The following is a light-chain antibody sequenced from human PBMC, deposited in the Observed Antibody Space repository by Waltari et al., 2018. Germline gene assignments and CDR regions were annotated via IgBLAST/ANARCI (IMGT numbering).Light chain of an antibody. J-gene: IGLJ2*01. Sequence: QSALTQPASVSGSPGQSITIPCTGTSSAVGSSNYVSWYQQHPGKVPKLIIYDVSHRPSGVSFRFSGSKSDNTASLTISGLQAEDEADYYCISYTTSDTMIFGGGTKLTVL. CDR2: DVS. CDR3: ISYTTSDTMI. V-gene: IGLV2-14*03. CDR1: SSAVGSSNY.